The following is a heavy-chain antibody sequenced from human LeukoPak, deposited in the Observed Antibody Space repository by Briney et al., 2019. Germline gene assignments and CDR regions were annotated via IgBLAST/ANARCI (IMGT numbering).Heavy chain of an antibody. CDR1: GFTFSSYA. J-gene: IGHJ4*02. V-gene: IGHV3-23*01. D-gene: IGHD2-2*01. CDR2: ISGSGGST. CDR3: AKGVVVVPAASVFDY. Sequence: GGSLRLSCAASGFTFSSYAMSWVRQAPGKGLERVPAISGSGGSTYYADSVKGRFTISRDNSKNTLYLQMNSLRAEDTAVYYCAKGVVVVPAASVFDYWGQGTLVTVSS.